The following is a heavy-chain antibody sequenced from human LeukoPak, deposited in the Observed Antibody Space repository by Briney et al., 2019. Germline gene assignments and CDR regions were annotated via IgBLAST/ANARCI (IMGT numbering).Heavy chain of an antibody. CDR2: INRDGSEK. CDR1: GFTFTDYW. Sequence: GGSLRPSCAASGFTFTDYWMTWVRQAPGKGLEWVANINRDGSEKYYVDSVKGRFTISRDNAKNSLYLQMNSLRAEDTAVFYCARGRGVGVWGKGTTVTVSS. D-gene: IGHD5-12*01. CDR3: ARGRGVGV. V-gene: IGHV3-7*01. J-gene: IGHJ6*04.